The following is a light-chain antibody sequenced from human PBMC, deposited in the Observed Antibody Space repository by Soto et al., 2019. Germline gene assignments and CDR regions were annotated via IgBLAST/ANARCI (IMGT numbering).Light chain of an antibody. CDR3: QQYYSIPFT. J-gene: IGKJ2*01. V-gene: IGKV4-1*01. CDR2: GAS. CDR1: LSVLYNSNNKNH. Sequence: VMTLSPYSLAVSLGERATINCKSSLSVLYNSNNKNHLGGFQQKPGHPPKMLIYGASFRPSGVPDRFSGSGSGTDFTLTISSLQAEDVAVYYCQQYYSIPFTFGQGTKVDI.